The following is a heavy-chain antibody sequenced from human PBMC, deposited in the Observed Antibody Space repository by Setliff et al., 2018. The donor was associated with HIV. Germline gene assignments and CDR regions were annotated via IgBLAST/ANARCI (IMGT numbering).Heavy chain of an antibody. J-gene: IGHJ5*02. CDR1: GDSITNDDYY. V-gene: IGHV4-39*01. CDR3: ARYTAKVDWFDH. D-gene: IGHD5-18*01. CDR2: IHYNGRT. Sequence: SETLSLTCTVSGDSITNDDYYWGWIRQPPGKGLEWIAIIHYNGRTYYDPSLKSRVTIFVDTSKTQFYLKLRSVTASDTAVYYCARYTAKVDWFDHWGQGTLVTVSS.